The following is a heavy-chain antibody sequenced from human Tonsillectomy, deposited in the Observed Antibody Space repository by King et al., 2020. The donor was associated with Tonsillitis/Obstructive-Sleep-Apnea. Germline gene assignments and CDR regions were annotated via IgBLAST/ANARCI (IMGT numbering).Heavy chain of an antibody. V-gene: IGHV4-34*01. Sequence: HVQLKQWGAGLLKPSETLSLTCAVYGGSFSGYYWSWIRQPPGKGLEWIGEINHSGGTNYNPSLKSRVTISVDTSRNQFSLKLSSVTAADTAVYYCATDYDILTAYYYWGQGTLVTVSS. D-gene: IGHD3-9*01. CDR3: ATDYDILTAYYY. CDR1: GGSFSGYY. CDR2: INHSGGT. J-gene: IGHJ4*02.